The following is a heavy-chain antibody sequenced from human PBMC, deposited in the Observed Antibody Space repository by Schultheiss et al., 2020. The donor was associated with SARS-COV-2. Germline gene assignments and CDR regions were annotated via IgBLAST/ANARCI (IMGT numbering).Heavy chain of an antibody. J-gene: IGHJ6*03. Sequence: GESLKISCKGSGYSFTSYWIGWVRQMPGKGLEWMGIIYPGDSDTRYSPSFQGQVTISADKSISTAYLQWSSLKASDTAMYYCARDIVVVPAAYRENYYYYMDVWGKGTTVTVSS. V-gene: IGHV5-51*01. D-gene: IGHD2-2*01. CDR1: GYSFTSYW. CDR2: IYPGDSDT. CDR3: ARDIVVVPAAYRENYYYYMDV.